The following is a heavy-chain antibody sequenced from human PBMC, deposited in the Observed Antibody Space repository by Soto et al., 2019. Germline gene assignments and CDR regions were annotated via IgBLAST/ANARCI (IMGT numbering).Heavy chain of an antibody. J-gene: IGHJ4*02. CDR3: AIGWSGSSGFTDF. CDR1: GYTFSSYD. CDR2: ISGYNGNT. V-gene: IGHV1-18*04. D-gene: IGHD3-22*01. Sequence: DSVKVSCKASGYTFSSYDINWVRQAPGQGLEWMGWISGYNGNTNYAQKFQGRISMTTDTSTSTSYMELRSLRSDDTAVYYCAIGWSGSSGFTDFWGQGALLTVSS.